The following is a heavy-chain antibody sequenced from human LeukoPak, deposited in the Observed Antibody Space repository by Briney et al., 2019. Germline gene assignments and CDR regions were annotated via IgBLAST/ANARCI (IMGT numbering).Heavy chain of an antibody. CDR3: ARSIVGATDFDY. CDR2: IIPIFGTA. CDR1: GGTFSSYA. Sequence: ASVKVSCKASGGTFSSYAISWVRQAPGQGLEWMGGIIPIFGTANYAQKFQGRVTITADESTSTACMELSSLRSEDTAVYYCARSIVGATDFDYWGQGTLVTVSS. J-gene: IGHJ4*02. D-gene: IGHD1-26*01. V-gene: IGHV1-69*13.